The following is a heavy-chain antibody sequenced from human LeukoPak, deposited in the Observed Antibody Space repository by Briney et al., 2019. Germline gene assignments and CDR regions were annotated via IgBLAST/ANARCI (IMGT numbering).Heavy chain of an antibody. CDR1: GFTFSSYW. J-gene: IGHJ3*02. Sequence: GGSLRLSCAASGFTFSSYWMSWVRQAPGKGLEWVANIKQDGSEKYYVDSVKGRFTISRDNAKNSLYLQMNSLRAEDTAVYYCARDPILAYCGGDCPYAFDIWGQGTMVTVSS. V-gene: IGHV3-7*01. D-gene: IGHD2-21*02. CDR2: IKQDGSEK. CDR3: ARDPILAYCGGDCPYAFDI.